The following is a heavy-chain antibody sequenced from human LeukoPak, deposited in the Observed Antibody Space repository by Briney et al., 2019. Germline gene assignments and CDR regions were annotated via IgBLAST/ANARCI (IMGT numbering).Heavy chain of an antibody. D-gene: IGHD6-19*01. CDR3: TTGIAVAGTGFNF. J-gene: IGHJ4*02. CDR1: GLTCSNAW. Sequence: GLTCSNAWISCITRGIGVGWMRDGRIKTKTDGGTTDYAAPEKGIYTISRDDSKNTLYLQMNSLKTEDTAVYYCTTGIAVAGTGFNFWGQGTLVTVSS. CDR2: IKTKTDGGTT. V-gene: IGHV3-15*01.